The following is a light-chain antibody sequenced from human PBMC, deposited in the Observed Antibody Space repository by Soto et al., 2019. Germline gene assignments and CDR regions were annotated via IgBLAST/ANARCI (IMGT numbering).Light chain of an antibody. J-gene: IGKJ5*01. CDR2: DAS. Sequence: DIQMTQSPSTLSTSVGDRVTITCRADQTISTLLTWYQQKPGKAPKALIYDASTLQSGVPSRFSGSGSGTEFTLTISGLQPDDSATYYCQQNNNYPITFGQGTRLEI. CDR1: QTISTL. V-gene: IGKV1-5*01. CDR3: QQNNNYPIT.